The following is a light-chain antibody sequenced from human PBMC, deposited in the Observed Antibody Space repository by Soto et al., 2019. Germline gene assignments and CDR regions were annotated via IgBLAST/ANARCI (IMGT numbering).Light chain of an antibody. V-gene: IGLV2-14*03. CDR2: DVS. J-gene: IGLJ2*01. CDR3: SSFTSSLGL. CDR1: VSEVAGYTY. Sequence: QSALTQPASVSGSPGQSITISCTGAVSEVAGYTYVSWYQQHPGKGPKVIIYDVSNRPSGVSNRFSGSKSGTTASLTISGLEAEDEADYCCSSFTSSLGLFGGGTKLTVL.